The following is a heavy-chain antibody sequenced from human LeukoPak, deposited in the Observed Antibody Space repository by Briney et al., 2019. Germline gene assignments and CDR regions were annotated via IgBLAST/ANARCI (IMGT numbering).Heavy chain of an antibody. CDR3: AKDRSGSYSQGLDY. CDR1: GFIFSSYG. Sequence: GGSLRLSCAASGFIFSSYGMHWVSQAPGKGLEWVAFIRYDGTNKYYADSVKGRFTISRDNSKNTLYLQMNSLRAEDTAVYYCAKDRSGSYSQGLDYWGQGTLVTVSS. J-gene: IGHJ4*02. CDR2: IRYDGTNK. V-gene: IGHV3-30*02. D-gene: IGHD1-26*01.